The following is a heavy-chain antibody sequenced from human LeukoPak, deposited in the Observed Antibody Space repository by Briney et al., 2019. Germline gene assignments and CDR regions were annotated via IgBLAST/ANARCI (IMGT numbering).Heavy chain of an antibody. Sequence: SETLSLTCTVSGGSISSYYWSWIRQHPGKGLEWIGYIYYSGSTYYNPSLKSRVTISVDTSKNQFSLKLSSVTAADTAVYYCARVTTVTTGLADYWGQGTLVTVSS. J-gene: IGHJ4*02. D-gene: IGHD4-17*01. CDR3: ARVTTVTTGLADY. V-gene: IGHV4-59*06. CDR1: GGSISSYY. CDR2: IYYSGST.